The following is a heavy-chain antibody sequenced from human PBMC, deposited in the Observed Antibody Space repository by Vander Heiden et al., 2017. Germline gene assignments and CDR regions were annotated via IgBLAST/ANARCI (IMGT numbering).Heavy chain of an antibody. CDR2: IYYSGST. J-gene: IGHJ6*02. Sequence: QLQLQESGPGLVKPSETLSLTCTVSGGSISSSSYYWGWIRQPPGKGLEWIGSIYYSGSTYYNPSLKSRVTISVDTSKNQFSLKLSSVTAADTAVYYCARDIVVVPAAEPFSFYYYYYGMDVWGQGTTVTVSS. D-gene: IGHD2-2*01. V-gene: IGHV4-39*02. CDR3: ARDIVVVPAAEPFSFYYYYYGMDV. CDR1: GGSISSSSYY.